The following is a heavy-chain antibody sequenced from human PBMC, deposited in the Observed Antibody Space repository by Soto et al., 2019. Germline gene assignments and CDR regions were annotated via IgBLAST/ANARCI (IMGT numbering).Heavy chain of an antibody. CDR1: GYTFTGYY. V-gene: IGHV1-2*04. D-gene: IGHD6-19*01. CDR2: INPNSGGT. CDR3: ARAGFSVAVAGDYFDY. Sequence: ASVKVSCKASGYTFTGYYMDWVRQAPGQGLEWMGWINPNSGGTNYAQKFQGWATMTRDTSISTAYMELSRLRSDDTAVYYCARAGFSVAVAGDYFDYWGQGTPVTSPQ. J-gene: IGHJ4*02.